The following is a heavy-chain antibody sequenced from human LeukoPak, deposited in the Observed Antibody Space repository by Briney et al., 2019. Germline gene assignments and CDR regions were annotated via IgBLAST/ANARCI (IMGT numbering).Heavy chain of an antibody. CDR1: GFTVSSNY. CDR3: AKGRSPNLRDAFDI. V-gene: IGHV3-53*01. CDR2: IYSGGST. J-gene: IGHJ3*02. Sequence: PGGSLRLSCAASGFTVSSNYMSWVRQAPGKGLEWVSVIYSGGSTYYADSVKGRFTISRDNSKNTLYLQMNSLRAEDTAVYYCAKGRSPNLRDAFDIWGQGTMVTVSS.